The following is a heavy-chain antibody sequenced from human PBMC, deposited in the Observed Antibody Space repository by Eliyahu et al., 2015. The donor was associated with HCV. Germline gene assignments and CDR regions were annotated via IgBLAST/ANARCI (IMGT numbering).Heavy chain of an antibody. CDR2: MYNSEST. J-gene: IGHJ4*02. CDR1: GDSISSRGYY. D-gene: IGHD1-1*01. V-gene: IGHV4-31*03. CDR3: ARDLSGNGYTFRY. Sequence: QVQLQESGPGLVKPSQTLSLTCTVSGDSISSRGYYWGWIRQHPGKGLEWIGYMYNSESTYYNPSLKSRVTISLDTSKNQFSLKLSSVTAADTAVYYCARDLSGNGYTFRYWGQGTLVTVSS.